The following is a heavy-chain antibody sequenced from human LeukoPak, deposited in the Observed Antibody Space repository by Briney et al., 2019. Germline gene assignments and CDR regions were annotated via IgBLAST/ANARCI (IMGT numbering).Heavy chain of an antibody. V-gene: IGHV4-59*01. CDR3: ATPGRAYYYDSSGYEFDY. J-gene: IGHJ4*02. CDR2: IYYSGST. D-gene: IGHD3-22*01. Sequence: SETLSLTCTVSGGSISSYYWSWIRQPPGKGLEWIGYIYYSGSTNYNPSLKSRVTISVDTSKNQFSLKLSSVTAADTAVYYCATPGRAYYYDSSGYEFDYWGQGTLVTVSS. CDR1: GGSISSYY.